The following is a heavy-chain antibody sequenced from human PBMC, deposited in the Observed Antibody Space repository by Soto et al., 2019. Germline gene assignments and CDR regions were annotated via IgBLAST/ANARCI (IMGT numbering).Heavy chain of an antibody. CDR3: ARPLGATTTLGY. V-gene: IGHV3-33*01. D-gene: IGHD1-26*01. J-gene: IGHJ4*02. CDR1: GFTFSSYG. Sequence: QVQLVESGVGVVQPGRSLRLSCAASGFTFSSYGMHWVRQAPGKGLEWVAVIWYDGSNKYYADSVKGRFTISRDNSKNTLYLQMNSLRAEDTAVYYCARPLGATTTLGYWGQGTLVTVSS. CDR2: IWYDGSNK.